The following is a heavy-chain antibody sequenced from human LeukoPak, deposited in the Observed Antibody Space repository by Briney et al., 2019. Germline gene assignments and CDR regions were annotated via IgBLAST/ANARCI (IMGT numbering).Heavy chain of an antibody. Sequence: SETLSLTYAVYGGSFSGYYWSWIRQPPGKGLEWIGEINHSGSTNYNPSLKSRVTISVETSKNQFSLKLSSVTAADTAVYYCARRRRVAPLDYWGQGTLVTVSS. V-gene: IGHV4-34*01. D-gene: IGHD2-15*01. CDR3: ARRRRVAPLDY. CDR1: GGSFSGYY. J-gene: IGHJ4*02. CDR2: INHSGST.